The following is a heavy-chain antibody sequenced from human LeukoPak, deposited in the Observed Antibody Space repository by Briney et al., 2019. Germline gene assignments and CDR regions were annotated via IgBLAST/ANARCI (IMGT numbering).Heavy chain of an antibody. CDR2: IYYSGST. V-gene: IGHV4-59*01. CDR3: ARGSPYSGSGSYFGY. J-gene: IGHJ4*02. CDR1: GGSFSGYY. Sequence: PSETLSLTCAVYGGSFSGYYWSWVRQPPGKALEWIGYIYYSGSTSYNPSLKSRVTILVDTSRNHISLKLSSVTAADKAVYYCARGSPYSGSGSYFGYWGQGTLVTVSS. D-gene: IGHD3-10*01.